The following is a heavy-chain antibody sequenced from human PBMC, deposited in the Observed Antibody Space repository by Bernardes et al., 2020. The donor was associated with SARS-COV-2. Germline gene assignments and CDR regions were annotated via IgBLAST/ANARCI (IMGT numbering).Heavy chain of an antibody. D-gene: IGHD3-22*01. Sequence: SLRLSCAASGFPFDDYAMHWVRQAPGKGLEWVSGISWNSGSIGYADSVKGRFTISRDNAKNSLYLQMNRLRAEDTALYYCAKPYYYDSSGYFGGGAFDIWGQGTMVTVSS. CDR2: ISWNSGSI. J-gene: IGHJ3*02. V-gene: IGHV3-9*01. CDR3: AKPYYYDSSGYFGGGAFDI. CDR1: GFPFDDYA.